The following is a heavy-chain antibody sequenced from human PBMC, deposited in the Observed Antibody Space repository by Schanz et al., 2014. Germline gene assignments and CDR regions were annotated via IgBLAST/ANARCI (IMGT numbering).Heavy chain of an antibody. Sequence: QVQLVQSGAEVKKPGASVKVSCKASGYTFTGYFIHWVRQAPGQGLEWMGRIHPNSGGTIFAQKFQCRVSMTRDTSLSTAYMELSSLRSDDTAVYYCAKDRMGASYYFDYWGQGTLVAVST. V-gene: IGHV1-2*06. CDR1: GYTFTGYF. D-gene: IGHD3-16*01. J-gene: IGHJ4*02. CDR3: AKDRMGASYYFDY. CDR2: IHPNSGGT.